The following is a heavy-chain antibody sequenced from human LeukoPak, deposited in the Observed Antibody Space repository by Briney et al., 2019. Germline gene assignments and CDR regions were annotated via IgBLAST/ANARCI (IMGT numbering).Heavy chain of an antibody. CDR3: ARYEAFGGVIVKGFDY. J-gene: IGHJ4*02. D-gene: IGHD3-16*02. CDR1: GGSISSYY. Sequence: SETLSLTCTVSGGSISSYYWSWIRQPPGKGLEWIGYIYYSGSTNYNPSLKSRVTISADTSKNQFSLKLSPVTAADTAVYYCARYEAFGGVIVKGFDYWGQGTLVTVSS. V-gene: IGHV4-59*12. CDR2: IYYSGST.